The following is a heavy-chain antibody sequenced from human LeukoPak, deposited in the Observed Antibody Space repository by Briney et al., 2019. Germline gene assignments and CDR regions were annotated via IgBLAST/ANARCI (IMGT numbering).Heavy chain of an antibody. CDR2: IYYNEDT. CDR1: GGSISDSSYY. V-gene: IGHV4-39*07. CDR3: ASEVERHAIPRVNWFEP. J-gene: IGHJ5*02. D-gene: IGHD2-8*01. Sequence: SETLSLTCTVSGGSISDSSYYWGWIRQSPGKGLEWIGSIYYNEDTQYNPSLQSRVTISLDKSKNQYSLQLISMTDADTAVYFCASEVERHAIPRVNWFEPWGQGTLVTVSS.